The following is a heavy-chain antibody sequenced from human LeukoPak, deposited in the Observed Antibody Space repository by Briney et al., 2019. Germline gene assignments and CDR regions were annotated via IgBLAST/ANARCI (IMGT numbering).Heavy chain of an antibody. CDR1: GFTFSSYG. J-gene: IGHJ4*02. D-gene: IGHD3-16*01. CDR3: ARSLVPRLYYFDY. Sequence: GGSLRLSCAASGFTFSSYGMHWVRQAPGKGLEWVAFIRYDGSNKYYADSVKGRFTISRDNSRNTLYLQMNSLRAEDTAVYYCARSLVPRLYYFDYWGQGTLVTVSS. CDR2: IRYDGSNK. V-gene: IGHV3-30*02.